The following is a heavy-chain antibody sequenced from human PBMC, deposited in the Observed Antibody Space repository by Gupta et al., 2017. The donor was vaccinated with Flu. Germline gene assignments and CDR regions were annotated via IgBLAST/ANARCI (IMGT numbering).Heavy chain of an antibody. D-gene: IGHD6-13*01. CDR1: GLTFSNYA. CDR2: ISGSGGST. CDR3: AKDRSGNPAVDY. V-gene: IGHV3-23*01. J-gene: IGHJ4*02. Sequence: EVQLLESGGGLVQPGGSLRLSCAASGLTFSNYAMNWVRQAPGKGLGWVSSISGSGGSTYYADSVMGRVTISRDNSKNTLYLQMNNLRAEDTAVYYCAKDRSGNPAVDYWGQGTLVTVSS.